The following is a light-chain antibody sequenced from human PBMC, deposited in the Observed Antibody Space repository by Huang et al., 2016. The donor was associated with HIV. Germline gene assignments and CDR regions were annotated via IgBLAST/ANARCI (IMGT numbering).Light chain of an antibody. V-gene: IGKV3-15*01. Sequence: IVMTQSPATLSVSPGERATLSCRASQSISSNLAWYQQKPGQAPRLLIYGASTRATGIPARFSGSGSGTEFTLTIRSLQSEDFAVYYCQQYNNRYTFGQETKLEIK. J-gene: IGKJ2*01. CDR2: GAS. CDR3: QQYNNRYT. CDR1: QSISSN.